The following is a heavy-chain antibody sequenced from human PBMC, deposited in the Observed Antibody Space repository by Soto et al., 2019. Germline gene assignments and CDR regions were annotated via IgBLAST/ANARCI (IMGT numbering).Heavy chain of an antibody. Sequence: PGGSLRLSCAGSGFTLTRSAVSWVRQAPGKGLEWVSGISAGGGCTYYADSVKGRFTISRDVAKNTVYLQMNGLRVEDTAVYYCARDSGYGSGASVNHYLDYWGHGTLVTVSS. D-gene: IGHD3-10*01. CDR2: ISAGGGCT. CDR3: ARDSGYGSGASVNHYLDY. CDR1: GFTLTRSA. V-gene: IGHV3-23*01. J-gene: IGHJ4*01.